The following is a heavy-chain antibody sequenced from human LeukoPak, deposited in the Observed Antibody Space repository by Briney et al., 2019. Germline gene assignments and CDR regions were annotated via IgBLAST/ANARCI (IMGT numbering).Heavy chain of an antibody. CDR3: ARDGSDY. J-gene: IGHJ4*02. CDR1: GFTFSSYG. Sequence: GSLRLSCAASGFTFSSYGMHWVRQAPGKGLEWVAVISYDGSNKYYADSVKGRFTISRDNSKNTLYLQMNSLRAEDTAVYYCARDGSDYWGQGTLVTVSS. V-gene: IGHV3-30*03. CDR2: ISYDGSNK.